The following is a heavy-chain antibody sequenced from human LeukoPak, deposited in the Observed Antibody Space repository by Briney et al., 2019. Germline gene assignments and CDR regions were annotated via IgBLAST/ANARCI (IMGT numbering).Heavy chain of an antibody. V-gene: IGHV4-39*01. J-gene: IGHJ6*02. Sequence: PSETLSLTCTVSGGSISSSTYYWGWIRQPPGKGLEWIGSIYYSGTTYCNPSLKSGVTISVDTSKNQLSLKLSSVTAADTAVYYCARQSSDILTGYYRGPYYYYGMDVWGQGTTVTVSS. D-gene: IGHD3-9*01. CDR1: GGSISSSTYY. CDR2: IYYSGTT. CDR3: ARQSSDILTGYYRGPYYYYGMDV.